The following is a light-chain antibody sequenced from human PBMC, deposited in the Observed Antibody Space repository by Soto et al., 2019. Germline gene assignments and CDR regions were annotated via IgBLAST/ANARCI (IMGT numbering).Light chain of an antibody. J-gene: IGKJ1*01. CDR3: QQYSSYWRT. V-gene: IGKV1-5*03. CDR2: KAS. Sequence: DIQMTQSPSTLSASVGDRVTITCRAGQSISSWLAWYQQKPGKAPKLLIYKASSLESGVPSRFSGSGSGTEFTLTISSLQPDDFATYYCQQYSSYWRTVGQGTKLDIK. CDR1: QSISSW.